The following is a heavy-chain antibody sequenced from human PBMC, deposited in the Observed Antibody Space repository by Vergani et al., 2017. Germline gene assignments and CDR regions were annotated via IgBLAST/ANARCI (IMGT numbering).Heavy chain of an antibody. CDR2: ISYDGSNK. V-gene: IGHV3-30*18. CDR1: GFPFSSYG. Sequence: VQLVESGGGVVQPGRSLRLSCAASGFPFSSYGMHWVRQAPGKGLEWVAVISYDGSNKYYADSVKGRFTISSDNSKNTLYLQMNSLRAEDTAVYYCAKDDSYSYHPDGGFDYWGQGTLVTVSS. CDR3: AKDDSYSYHPDGGFDY. J-gene: IGHJ4*02. D-gene: IGHD5-18*01.